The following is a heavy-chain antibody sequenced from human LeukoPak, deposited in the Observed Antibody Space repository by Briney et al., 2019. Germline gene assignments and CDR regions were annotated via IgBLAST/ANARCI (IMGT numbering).Heavy chain of an antibody. CDR1: GGSFSGYY. J-gene: IGHJ5*02. Sequence: SATLSLTCAVYGGSFSGYYWSWIRQPPGKGLEWIGEINHSGSTNYNPSLKSRVTISVDTSKNQFSLKLSSVTAADTAVYYCARASLGYCSSTSCYNWFDPWGQGTLVTVSS. CDR2: INHSGST. CDR3: ARASLGYCSSTSCYNWFDP. D-gene: IGHD2-2*01. V-gene: IGHV4-34*01.